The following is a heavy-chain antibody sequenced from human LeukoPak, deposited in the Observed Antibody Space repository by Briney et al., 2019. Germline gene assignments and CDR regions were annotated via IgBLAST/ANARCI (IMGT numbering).Heavy chain of an antibody. CDR3: ARGRYDSSGCYYYFDY. D-gene: IGHD3-22*01. V-gene: IGHV3-66*02. CDR1: GFTVSRND. J-gene: IGHJ4*02. Sequence: GGSLRLCCAASGFTVSRNDMSWVRQAPGEGLEWVSDIYSGGNTDYADSVKGRFTISRDNSKNTLYLQMNSLRAEDTPVYYCARGRYDSSGCYYYFDYWGQGTLVSVSS. CDR2: IYSGGNT.